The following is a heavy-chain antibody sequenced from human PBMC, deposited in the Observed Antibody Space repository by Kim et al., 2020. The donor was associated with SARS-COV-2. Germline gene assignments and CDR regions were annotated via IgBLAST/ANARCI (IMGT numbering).Heavy chain of an antibody. CDR2: INHSGST. CDR1: GGSFSGYY. Sequence: SETLSLTCAVYGGSFSGYYWSWIRQPPGKGLEWIGEINHSGSTNYNPSLKSRVTISVDTSKNQFSLKLSSVTAADTAVYYCARGHPDISSSWPRSDYWGQGTLVTVSS. J-gene: IGHJ4*02. CDR3: ARGHPDISSSWPRSDY. V-gene: IGHV4-34*01. D-gene: IGHD6-13*01.